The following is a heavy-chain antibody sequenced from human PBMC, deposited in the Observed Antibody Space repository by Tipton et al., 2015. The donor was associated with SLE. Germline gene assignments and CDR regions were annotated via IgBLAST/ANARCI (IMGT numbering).Heavy chain of an antibody. CDR3: ARLREYTYGCDY. J-gene: IGHJ4*02. V-gene: IGHV4-39*01. CDR1: GGSISSNSYY. Sequence: LRLSCTVSGGSISSNSYYWGWIRQPPGKGLEWIGSIYYSGSTYYNPSLKSRVTISVDTSKNQFSLKLSSVTAADTAVYYCARLREYTYGCDYWGQGTLVTVPS. CDR2: IYYSGST. D-gene: IGHD5-18*01.